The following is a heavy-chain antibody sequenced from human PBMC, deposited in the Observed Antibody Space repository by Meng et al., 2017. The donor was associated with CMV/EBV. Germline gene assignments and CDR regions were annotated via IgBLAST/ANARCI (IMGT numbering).Heavy chain of an antibody. CDR3: ARVEQLEWLFFGMDV. J-gene: IGHJ6*02. Sequence: SETLSLTCAVYGGSFSGYYWSWTRHLPGKGLEWIGEINHSGSTNYNPSLKSRVTISVDTSKNQFSLKLSSVTAADTAVYYWARVEQLEWLFFGMDVWGQGTTVTVSS. CDR1: GGSFSGYY. D-gene: IGHD3-3*01. V-gene: IGHV4-34*01. CDR2: INHSGST.